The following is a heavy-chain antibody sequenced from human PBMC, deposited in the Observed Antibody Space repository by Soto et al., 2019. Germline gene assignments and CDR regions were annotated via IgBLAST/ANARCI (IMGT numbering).Heavy chain of an antibody. CDR3: ARDITGTNNWFDP. D-gene: IGHD1-7*01. CDR1: GDTFTSHT. Sequence: VQLVQSGAEVKKPGSSVRVSCETSGDTFTSHTVNWLRQAPGQGLEWMGGIIPVFGSPNYAEKFQGRLTITADTSTNTAYMELRRLKSEDTAVDFCARDITGTNNWFDPWGQGTLVTVSS. CDR2: IIPVFGSP. V-gene: IGHV1-69*06. J-gene: IGHJ5*02.